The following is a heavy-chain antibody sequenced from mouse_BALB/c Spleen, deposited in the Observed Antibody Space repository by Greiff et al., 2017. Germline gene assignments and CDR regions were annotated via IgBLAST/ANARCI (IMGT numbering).Heavy chain of an antibody. CDR2: IYPSDSYT. D-gene: IGHD1-1*01. CDR1: GYTFTSYW. V-gene: IGHV1-69*02. J-gene: IGHJ4*01. Sequence: QVQLQQPGAELVRPGASVKLSCKASGYTFTSYWINWVKQRPGQGLEWIGNIYPSDSYTNYNQKFKDKATLTVDKSSSTAYMQLSSPTSEDSAVYSCTRGEFITTVPSYGAMDYWGQGTSVTVSS. CDR3: TRGEFITTVPSYGAMDY.